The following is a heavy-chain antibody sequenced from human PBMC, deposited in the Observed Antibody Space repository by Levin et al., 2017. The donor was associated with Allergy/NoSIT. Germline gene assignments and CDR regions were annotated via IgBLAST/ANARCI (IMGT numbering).Heavy chain of an antibody. Sequence: ESGPTLVKPTQTLTLTCTFSGFSLSTTGVGVGWVRQPPGKALEWLALIYWDDDKRYSPSLKSRLTIPKDTSKNQVVLIMTNMDPVDTATSYCAHGVSWYGGGYFDLWGRGTLVTVSS. J-gene: IGHJ2*01. D-gene: IGHD6-13*01. CDR3: AHGVSWYGGGYFDL. CDR1: GFSLSTTGVG. CDR2: IYWDDDK. V-gene: IGHV2-5*02.